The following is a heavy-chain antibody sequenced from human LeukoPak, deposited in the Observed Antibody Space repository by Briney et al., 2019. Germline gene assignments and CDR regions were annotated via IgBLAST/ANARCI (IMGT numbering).Heavy chain of an antibody. J-gene: IGHJ4*02. CDR3: SRHAKTYYGSGSYSTNFDY. Sequence: PSETLSLTCTVSGGSISSSSYYWGWIRQPPGKGLEWIGSIYYSGGTNYNPSLKSRVTISVDTSKNQFSLKLSSVTAADTAVYYCSRHAKTYYGSGSYSTNFDYWGQGTLVTVSS. V-gene: IGHV4-39*01. D-gene: IGHD3-10*01. CDR2: IYYSGGT. CDR1: GGSISSSSYY.